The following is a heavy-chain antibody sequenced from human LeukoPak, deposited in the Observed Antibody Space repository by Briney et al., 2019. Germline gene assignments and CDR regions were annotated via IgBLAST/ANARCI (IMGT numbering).Heavy chain of an antibody. CDR1: GYSFTAYY. V-gene: IGHV1-2*02. CDR3: ARDGRHNWNHTAAWHYYYGMDV. D-gene: IGHD1-14*01. J-gene: IGHJ6*02. Sequence: GASVKVSCKASGYSFTAYYMHWVRQAPGQGLEWMGWISPNTGDTNYAQNFQGRVTMTRDTSINTAYMELSSLRSDDTAVYHCARDGRHNWNHTAAWHYYYGMDVWGLGTTVTVSS. CDR2: ISPNTGDT.